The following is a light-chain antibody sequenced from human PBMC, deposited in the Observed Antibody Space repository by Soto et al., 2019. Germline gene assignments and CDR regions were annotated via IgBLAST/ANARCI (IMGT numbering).Light chain of an antibody. V-gene: IGKV3-15*01. CDR3: QQYNSWPPLT. CDR2: GAS. CDR1: QSVSSN. Sequence: EIVMTQSPATLSVSPGERATLSCRASQSVSSNLAWYQQHPGQAPRLLICGASTRATGFPARFSGSGSGTELTLTISSLQSEERAVYYCQQYNSWPPLTFGGGTTVEIK. J-gene: IGKJ4*01.